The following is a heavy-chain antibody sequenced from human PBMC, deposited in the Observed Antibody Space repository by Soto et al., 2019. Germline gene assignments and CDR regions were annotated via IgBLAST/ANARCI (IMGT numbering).Heavy chain of an antibody. D-gene: IGHD5-12*01. V-gene: IGHV3-30-3*01. Sequence: PGGSVRLSCESCGLTLTGYAMDWGRLALGKGLVRVAVLSYEGGNKYYADAVTCRFTICGYNSKNTLHLQMNSLRAEDTAVYYCASGYSGYGLSSRKKYYFDYWGQGTLVTVSS. J-gene: IGHJ4*02. CDR2: LSYEGGNK. CDR1: GLTLTGYA. CDR3: ASGYSGYGLSSRKKYYFDY.